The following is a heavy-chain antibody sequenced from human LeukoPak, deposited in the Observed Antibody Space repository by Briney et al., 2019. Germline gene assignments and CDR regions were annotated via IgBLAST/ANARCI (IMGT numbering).Heavy chain of an antibody. J-gene: IGHJ6*03. D-gene: IGHD2-2*01. V-gene: IGHV1-18*01. CDR3: ARVPPYCSSTSCYSYYMDV. Sequence: ASVKVSCKASGYTFTSYGISWVRQAPGQGLEWMGWISAYNGNTNYAQKLQGRVTMTTDTSTSTAYMEPRSLRSDDTAVYYCARVPPYCSSTSCYSYYMDVWGKGTTVTVSS. CDR2: ISAYNGNT. CDR1: GYTFTSYG.